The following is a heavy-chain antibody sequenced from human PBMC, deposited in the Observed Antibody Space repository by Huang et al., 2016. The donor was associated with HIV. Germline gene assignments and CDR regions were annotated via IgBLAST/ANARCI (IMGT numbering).Heavy chain of an antibody. CDR1: VLIFNDFA. D-gene: IGHD4-17*01. CDR3: SPSGDDYFYFYMDV. V-gene: IGHV3-49*03. CDR2: VGSKAGGGAS. J-gene: IGHJ6*03. Sequence: QLVESGGDSVQSGRSLRLSCRGSVLIFNDFAINWFRLSTGKGREWIGVVGSKAGGGASKGAPSVKDRFTVSRDEAKNVAFLQMDNLQVDYTAIYYCSPSGDDYFYFYMDVWGNGTTVIVS.